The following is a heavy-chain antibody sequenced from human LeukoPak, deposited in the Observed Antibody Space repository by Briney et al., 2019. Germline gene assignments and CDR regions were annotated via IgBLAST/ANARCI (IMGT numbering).Heavy chain of an antibody. J-gene: IGHJ1*01. Sequence: SGGSLRLSCAASGFTFSSYSMNWVRQAPGKGLEWVSYISSSSSTIYYADSVKGRFTISRDNSKNTLYLQMNSLRAEDTAVYYCAKEIYGDSTGGRFQHWGQGTLVTVSS. D-gene: IGHD4-17*01. V-gene: IGHV3-48*01. CDR2: ISSSSSTI. CDR1: GFTFSSYS. CDR3: AKEIYGDSTGGRFQH.